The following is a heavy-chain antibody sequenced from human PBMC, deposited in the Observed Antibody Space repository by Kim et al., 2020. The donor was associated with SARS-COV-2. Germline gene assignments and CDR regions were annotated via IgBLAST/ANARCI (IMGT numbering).Heavy chain of an antibody. J-gene: IGHJ4*02. V-gene: IGHV3-11*04. CDR2: F. Sequence: FYCAGSVKGRFTISRDNAKNSLYLQMNSLRADDTAVYYCALAVSGAFDYWGQETLVTVSS. D-gene: IGHD4-4*01. CDR3: ALAVSGAFDY.